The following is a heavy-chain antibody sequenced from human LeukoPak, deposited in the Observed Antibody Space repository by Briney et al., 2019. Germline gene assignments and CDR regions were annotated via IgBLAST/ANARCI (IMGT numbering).Heavy chain of an antibody. CDR2: IYTSGST. CDR1: GGSISSGSYY. Sequence: SETLSLTCTVSGGSISSGSYYWSWIRQPAGKGLEWIGRIYTSGSTNYNPSLKSRVTISVDTSKNQFSLKLSSVTAADTAVYYCARHEIVVLWFGELKSAYFDYWGQGTLVTVSS. V-gene: IGHV4-61*02. CDR3: ARHEIVVLWFGELKSAYFDY. D-gene: IGHD3-10*01. J-gene: IGHJ4*02.